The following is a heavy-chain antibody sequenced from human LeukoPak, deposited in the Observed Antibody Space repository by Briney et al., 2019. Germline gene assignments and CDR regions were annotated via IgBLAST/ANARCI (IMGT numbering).Heavy chain of an antibody. CDR1: GYTFSGYY. V-gene: IGHV1-2*02. CDR3: ARDRTGISTIVVTAEFDY. CDR2: INPNSSGT. Sequence: ASVKVSCKASGYTFSGYYMHWVRQAPGQGLEWMGWINPNSSGTNYAQNLQGRVTMTRDTSINTAYMELSRLTSDDTAVYHCARDRTGISTIVVTAEFDYWGQGTLVTVSS. J-gene: IGHJ4*02. D-gene: IGHD3-22*01.